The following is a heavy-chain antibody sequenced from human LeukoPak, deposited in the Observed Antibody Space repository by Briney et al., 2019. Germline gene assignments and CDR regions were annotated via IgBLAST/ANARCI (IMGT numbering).Heavy chain of an antibody. V-gene: IGHV3-30-3*01. Sequence: TGGSLRLSCAASGFTFSSYAMHWVRQAPGKGLEWVAVISYDGSNKYYADSVKGRFTISRDNSKNTLYLQMNSLRAEDTAVYYCARGAGLRRPSRAFDIWGQGTMVTVSS. D-gene: IGHD3-16*01. CDR1: GFTFSSYA. CDR3: ARGAGLRRPSRAFDI. CDR2: ISYDGSNK. J-gene: IGHJ3*02.